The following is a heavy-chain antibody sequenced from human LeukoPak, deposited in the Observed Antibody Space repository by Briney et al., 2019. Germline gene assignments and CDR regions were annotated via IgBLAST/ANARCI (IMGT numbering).Heavy chain of an antibody. J-gene: IGHJ6*02. CDR3: ARPIPFYYGMDV. D-gene: IGHD2-2*02. CDR2: IDSAGSST. CDR1: GFTFSSPW. V-gene: IGHV3-74*01. Sequence: GGSLRLSCAASGFTFSSPWMHWVRQAPGKGLEWVSRIDSAGSSTSYVDSVQGRFTISRDNSKNTVHLQMNGLRAGDTAVYYCARPIPFYYGMDVRGQGTTVIVSS.